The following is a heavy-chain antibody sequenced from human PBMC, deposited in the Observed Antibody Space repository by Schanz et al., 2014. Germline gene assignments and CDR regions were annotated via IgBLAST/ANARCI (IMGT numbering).Heavy chain of an antibody. CDR2: ISKDGSRK. CDR3: ARGVPWRQLPTLDY. CDR1: GFSFSTYA. J-gene: IGHJ4*02. Sequence: QVQLVESGGGVVQPGRSLRLSCAASGFSFSTYAIHWVRQAPGKGLEWVAGISKDGSRKYSADSGKGRFTISRDNSKNTLFLQMNSLRPDDTAVYYCARGVPWRQLPTLDYWGQGTLVTVSS. D-gene: IGHD5-18*01. V-gene: IGHV3-30*04.